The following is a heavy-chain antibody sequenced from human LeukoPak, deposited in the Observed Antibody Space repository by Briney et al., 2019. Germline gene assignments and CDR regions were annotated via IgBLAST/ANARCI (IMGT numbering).Heavy chain of an antibody. V-gene: IGHV4-61*01. Sequence: SETLSLTCTVSGGSISSSSYYWSWIRQPPGKGLEYIGCVYYSGSTNYNPSLKSRVTISVDTSKNQFSLKLSSVTAADTAVYYCARYDRSGYYSYFDYWGQGTLVTVSS. CDR1: GGSISSSSYY. CDR3: ARYDRSGYYSYFDY. J-gene: IGHJ4*02. D-gene: IGHD3-22*01. CDR2: VYYSGST.